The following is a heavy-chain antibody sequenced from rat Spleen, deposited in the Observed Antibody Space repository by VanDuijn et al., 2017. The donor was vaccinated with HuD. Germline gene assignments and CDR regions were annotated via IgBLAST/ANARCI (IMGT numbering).Heavy chain of an antibody. D-gene: IGHD4-1*01. Sequence: VQLVESGGGLVQPGRSLKLSCAASGFTFSRVSMAWVRQPPGKGLEWIATISNGETTYYNSTLESRLRISRDTSKSQVFLEMTSLQPEDTAMYFCARSDGYNYFDYWGQGVMVTVSS. CDR1: GFTFSRVS. CDR2: ISNGETT. V-gene: IGHV2S12*01. CDR3: ARSDGYNYFDY. J-gene: IGHJ2*01.